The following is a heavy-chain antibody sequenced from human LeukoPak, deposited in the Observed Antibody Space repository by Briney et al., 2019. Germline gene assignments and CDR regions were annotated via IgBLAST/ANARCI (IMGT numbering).Heavy chain of an antibody. J-gene: IGHJ3*02. CDR3: TRQQLDAFDI. V-gene: IGHV3-74*01. Sequence: GSLKLSWPGSRLTLLTYLMHWVRQTPGKGLVWVSRFNSDGSSTTCADSVEGLFTIARDNAKNTLSLQMNSLRAEDTAVYYCTRQQLDAFDIWGPGTMVTVSS. CDR2: FNSDGSST. D-gene: IGHD6-13*01. CDR1: RLTLLTYL.